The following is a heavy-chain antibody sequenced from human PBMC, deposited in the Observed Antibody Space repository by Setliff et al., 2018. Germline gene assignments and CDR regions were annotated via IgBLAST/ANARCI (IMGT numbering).Heavy chain of an antibody. J-gene: IGHJ4*02. Sequence: RLSCAASGFTVSSNYMSWVRQAPGKGLEWVSVIYSGGSTYYADSVKGRFTISRDNSESTLYLQMNSLRAEDTAVYYCARDHNYAYDYWGQGTLVTVSS. CDR1: GFTVSSNY. V-gene: IGHV3-66*01. CDR3: ARDHNYAYDY. D-gene: IGHD1-1*01. CDR2: IYSGGST.